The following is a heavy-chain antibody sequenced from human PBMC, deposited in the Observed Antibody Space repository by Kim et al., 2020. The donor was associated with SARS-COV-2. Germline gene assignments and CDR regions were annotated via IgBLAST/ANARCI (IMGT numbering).Heavy chain of an antibody. CDR2: IYTSGST. D-gene: IGHD3-3*01. CDR3: ARDQVYYDFWSGYFDY. Sequence: SETLSLTCTVSGGSISSGSYYWSWIRQPAGKGLEWIGRIYTSGSTNYNPSLKSRVTISVDTSKNQFSLKLSSVTAADTAVYYCARDQVYYDFWSGYFDYWGQGTLVTVSS. CDR1: GGSISSGSYY. J-gene: IGHJ4*02. V-gene: IGHV4-61*02.